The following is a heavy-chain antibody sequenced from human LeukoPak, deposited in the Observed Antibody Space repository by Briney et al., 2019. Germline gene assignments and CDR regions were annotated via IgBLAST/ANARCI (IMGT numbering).Heavy chain of an antibody. CDR3: AKLRITMVRGEIDY. D-gene: IGHD3-10*01. J-gene: IGHJ4*02. CDR2: ISGSGGST. V-gene: IGHV3-23*01. Sequence: GGSLRLSCAASGFTFSSYAMSWVRQAPGKGLEWVSAISGSGGSTYYADSVKGRFTISRDNSKNMLYLQMNSLRAEDTAVYYCAKLRITMVRGEIDYWGQGTLVTVSS. CDR1: GFTFSSYA.